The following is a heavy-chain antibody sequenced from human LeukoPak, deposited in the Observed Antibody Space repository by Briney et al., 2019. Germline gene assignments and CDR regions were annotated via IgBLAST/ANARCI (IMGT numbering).Heavy chain of an antibody. CDR3: ARDDGYSYRKGVDRFDY. D-gene: IGHD5-12*01. V-gene: IGHV1-18*01. Sequence: ASVKVSCKASGYTFMSYGISWVRQAPGQGLEWMGWISAYDGNTNYVEKFQGRVTVTVDTSTNSAYMDLTSLRSDDTAVYYCARDDGYSYRKGVDRFDYWGQGTLVTVSS. CDR2: ISAYDGNT. J-gene: IGHJ4*02. CDR1: GYTFMSYG.